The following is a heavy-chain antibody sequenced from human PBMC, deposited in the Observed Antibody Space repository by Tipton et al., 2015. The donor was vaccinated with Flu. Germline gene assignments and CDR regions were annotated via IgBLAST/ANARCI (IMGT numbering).Heavy chain of an antibody. D-gene: IGHD3-22*01. CDR1: GGSLRGSF. J-gene: IGHJ6*02. CDR3: RGSNDSIDT. V-gene: IGHV4-34*01. CDR2: VNHSR. Sequence: GLVKPSETLSLTCAVYGGSLRGSFWSWIRQPPGKGLEWIGEVNHSRPNPSLKSRVTISVDTSKNQFFLNLRSVTAADTAVYYCRGSNDSIDTWGQGTKVTVAS.